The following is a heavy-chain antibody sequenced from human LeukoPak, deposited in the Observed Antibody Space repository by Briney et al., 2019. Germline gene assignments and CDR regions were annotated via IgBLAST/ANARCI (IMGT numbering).Heavy chain of an antibody. V-gene: IGHV3-23*01. D-gene: IGHD3-22*01. CDR3: GIRDTSDYYVF. Sequence: PGTSLRLSCAASGFAFSRYGTHWVRQAPGKGLEWVSATGSNGVTYYADSVKGRFTISRDNSKNALYLQMNGLRADDAAVYYCGIRDTSDYYVFWGQGTLVTVSS. CDR2: TGSNGVT. CDR1: GFAFSRYG. J-gene: IGHJ4*02.